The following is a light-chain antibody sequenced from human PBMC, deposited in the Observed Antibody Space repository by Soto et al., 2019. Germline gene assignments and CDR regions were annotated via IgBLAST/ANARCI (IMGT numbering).Light chain of an antibody. V-gene: IGKV3-15*01. CDR2: GAS. J-gene: IGKJ1*01. CDR3: QQYTNWPPYA. Sequence: EIVMTQSPATLSVSPGERATLSCRASQSVSSNLAWYQQKPGQAPRLLIYGASTRATGIPARFSGGGSGTEYTLTISSLQSEDFAVYYCQQYTNWPPYAFGQGTKVEIK. CDR1: QSVSSN.